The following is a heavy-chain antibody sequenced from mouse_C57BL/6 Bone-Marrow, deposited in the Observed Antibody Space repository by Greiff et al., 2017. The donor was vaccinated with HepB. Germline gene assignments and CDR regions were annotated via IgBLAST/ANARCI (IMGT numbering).Heavy chain of an antibody. V-gene: IGHV5-15*01. J-gene: IGHJ4*01. CDR3: ARHERYAMDY. CDR2: ISNLAYSI. Sequence: EVMLVESGGGLVQPGGSLKLSCAASGFTFSDYGMAWVRQAPRKGPEWVAFISNLAYSIYYADTVTGRFTISRENAKNTLYLEMSSLRSEDTAMYYCARHERYAMDYWGQGTSVTVSS. CDR1: GFTFSDYG.